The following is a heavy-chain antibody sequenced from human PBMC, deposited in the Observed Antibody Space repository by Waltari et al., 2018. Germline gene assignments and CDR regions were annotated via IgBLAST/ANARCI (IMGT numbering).Heavy chain of an antibody. J-gene: IGHJ4*02. D-gene: IGHD5-18*01. V-gene: IGHV3-74*02. CDR2: IRRDGYSG. Sequence: EVPLVGSGGGLVQLGGALRLSCAASGFRFPSYWIHWVRQAPWKGLEGVSRIRRDGYSGNYPDSVKCRFTFSRANTNSTVYLQMNSLRAEVTALYYCTRDTAGYDYWGRGTLVTVS. CDR1: GFRFPSYW. CDR3: TRDTAGYDY.